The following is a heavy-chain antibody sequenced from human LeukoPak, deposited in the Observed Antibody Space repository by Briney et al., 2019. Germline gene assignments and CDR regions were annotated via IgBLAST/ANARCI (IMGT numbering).Heavy chain of an antibody. D-gene: IGHD6-13*01. CDR3: ARDGDSSSWAHYYYYYGMDV. J-gene: IGHJ6*02. CDR1: GFTFSSYS. V-gene: IGHV3-7*01. Sequence: TGGSLRLSCAASGFTFSSYSMNWVRQAPGKGLEWVANIKQDGSEKYYVDSVKGRFTISRDNAKNSLYLQMNSLRAEDTAVYYCARDGDSSSWAHYYYYYGMDVWGQGTTVTVSS. CDR2: IKQDGSEK.